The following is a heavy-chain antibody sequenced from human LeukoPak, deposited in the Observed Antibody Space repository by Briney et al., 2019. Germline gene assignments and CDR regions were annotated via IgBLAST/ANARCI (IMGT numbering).Heavy chain of an antibody. CDR1: GFTVSSNY. J-gene: IGHJ1*01. CDR3: AKGLGGLVPRPVYFQH. D-gene: IGHD6-19*01. Sequence: PSGGSLRLSCAASGFTVSSNYMSWVRQAPGKGLEWVSGISWNSGSIGYADSVKGRFTISRDNAKNSLYLQMNSLRAEDTALYYCAKGLGGLVPRPVYFQHWGQGTLVTVSS. CDR2: ISWNSGSI. V-gene: IGHV3-9*01.